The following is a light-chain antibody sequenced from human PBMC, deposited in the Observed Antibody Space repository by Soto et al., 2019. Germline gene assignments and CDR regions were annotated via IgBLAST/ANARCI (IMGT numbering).Light chain of an antibody. CDR1: SSDVGGYTY. V-gene: IGLV2-11*01. Sequence: QSALTQPRSVSGSPGQSVTISCTGTSSDVGGYTYVSWYQQHPGKAPKLMIYDVSKRPSGVPDRFYGSKSGNTASLIISGLQAEDEADYYCCSYAGSDSLVFGGGTKLTVL. CDR3: CSYAGSDSLV. CDR2: DVS. J-gene: IGLJ2*01.